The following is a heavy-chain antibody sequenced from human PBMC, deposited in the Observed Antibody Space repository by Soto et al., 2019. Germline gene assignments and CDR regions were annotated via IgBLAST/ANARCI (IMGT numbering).Heavy chain of an antibody. CDR1: GYTFTSYA. J-gene: IGHJ5*02. Sequence: VSCKASGYTFTSYAMHWVRQAPGQRLEWMGWINAGNGNTKYSQKFQGRVTITRDTSASTAYMELSSLRSEDTAVYYCARVSRYFDWFDPWGQGTLVTVSS. D-gene: IGHD3-9*01. CDR2: INAGNGNT. V-gene: IGHV1-3*01. CDR3: ARVSRYFDWFDP.